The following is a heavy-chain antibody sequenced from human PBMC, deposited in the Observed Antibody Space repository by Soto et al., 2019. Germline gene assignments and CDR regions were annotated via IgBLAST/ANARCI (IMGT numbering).Heavy chain of an antibody. D-gene: IGHD2-2*01. J-gene: IGHJ4*02. CDR2: ISGSGGST. Sequence: GGSLRLSCAASGFTFSSYAMSWVRQAPGKGLEWVSAISGSGGSTYYADSVKGRFTISRDNSKNTLYLQMNSLRAEDTAVYYCARRDIVVVPADPFTYYFDYWGQGTLVTVSS. CDR1: GFTFSSYA. CDR3: ARRDIVVVPADPFTYYFDY. V-gene: IGHV3-23*01.